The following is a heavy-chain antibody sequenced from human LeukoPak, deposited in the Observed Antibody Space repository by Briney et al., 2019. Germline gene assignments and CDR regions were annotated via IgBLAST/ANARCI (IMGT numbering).Heavy chain of an antibody. CDR1: GYSFTSYW. CDR2: MYPGDSDT. CDR3: ARYREVVVGNFDY. V-gene: IGHV5-51*01. Sequence: ESLKIFCKGSGYSFTSYWIGWVRQMPGKGLEWRGIMYPGDSDTRYSASFQGQVTLSAHKSISTAYLQWSSLKASDTAMYYCARYREVVVGNFDYWGQGTLVTVSS. D-gene: IGHD3-22*01. J-gene: IGHJ4*02.